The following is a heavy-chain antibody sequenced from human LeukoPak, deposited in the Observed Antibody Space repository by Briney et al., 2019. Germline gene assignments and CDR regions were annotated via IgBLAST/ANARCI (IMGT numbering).Heavy chain of an antibody. J-gene: IGHJ6*03. Sequence: GGSLRLSCAASGFTFDDYAMHWVRQAPGKGLEWVSGIRWNSGSIGYADSVKGRFTISRDNAKNSLYLQMNSLRAEDTALYYCAKDIYGHYYYMDVWGKGTTVTVSS. CDR2: IRWNSGSI. D-gene: IGHD3-16*01. CDR1: GFTFDDYA. CDR3: AKDIYGHYYYMDV. V-gene: IGHV3-9*01.